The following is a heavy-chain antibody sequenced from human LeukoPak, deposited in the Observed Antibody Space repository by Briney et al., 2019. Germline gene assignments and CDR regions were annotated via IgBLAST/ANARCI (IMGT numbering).Heavy chain of an antibody. J-gene: IGHJ6*03. Sequence: GGSLRLSCAASGFTFSSYWMSWVRQAPGKGLEWVANIKQDGSEKYYVDSAKGRFTISRDNAKNSLYLQMNSLRAEDTAVYYCARDGSSSSYYYYMDVWGKGTTVTVSS. CDR2: IKQDGSEK. V-gene: IGHV3-7*01. CDR3: ARDGSSSSYYYYMDV. D-gene: IGHD6-6*01. CDR1: GFTFSSYW.